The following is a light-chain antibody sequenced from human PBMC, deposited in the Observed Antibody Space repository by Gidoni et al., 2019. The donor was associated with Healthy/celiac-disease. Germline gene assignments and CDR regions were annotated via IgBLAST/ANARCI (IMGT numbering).Light chain of an antibody. V-gene: IGLV2-14*01. Sequence: QPALTQPASVPVSPGQSITLSCTGTSSDVGGYNYVSWYQQHPGKAPKLMIYDVSNRPSGVSNRFSGSKSGNTASLTISGLQAEDEADYYCSSYTSSSTPVFGGGTKLTVL. CDR2: DVS. CDR3: SSYTSSSTPV. J-gene: IGLJ2*01. CDR1: SSDVGGYNY.